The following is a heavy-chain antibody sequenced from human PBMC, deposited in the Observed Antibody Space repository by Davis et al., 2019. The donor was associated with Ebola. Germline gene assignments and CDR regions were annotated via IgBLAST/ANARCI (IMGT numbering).Heavy chain of an antibody. J-gene: IGHJ4*02. D-gene: IGHD5-12*01. V-gene: IGHV4-31*03. CDR1: GGSISSGVNY. CDR3: ARRLVASYYFDY. CDR2: IYYSGST. Sequence: SETLSLTCTASGGSISSGVNYWSWVRQHPGKGLEWIGYIYYSGSTYYNPSLKGRVSMSLDTSKNQFSLKVSSVTAADTAVYYCARRLVASYYFDYWGQGTLVTVSS.